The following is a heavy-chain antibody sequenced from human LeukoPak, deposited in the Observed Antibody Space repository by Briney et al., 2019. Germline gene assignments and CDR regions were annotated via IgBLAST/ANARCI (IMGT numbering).Heavy chain of an antibody. J-gene: IGHJ6*03. CDR2: INHSGST. D-gene: IGHD2-2*02. CDR3: ARVTNIVVVPAAILYYYYYMDV. CDR1: GGSFSGYY. V-gene: IGHV4-34*01. Sequence: SETLSLTCAVYGGSFSGYYWSWIRQPPGKGLEWIGDINHSGSTNYNPSLKSRVTISVDTSKNQFSLKLSSVTAADTAVYYCARVTNIVVVPAAILYYYYYMDVWGKGTTVTVSS.